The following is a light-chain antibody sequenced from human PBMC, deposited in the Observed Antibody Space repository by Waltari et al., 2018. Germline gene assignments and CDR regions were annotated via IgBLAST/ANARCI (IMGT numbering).Light chain of an antibody. CDR1: QNVLFISNNKNY. CDR2: WAS. J-gene: IGKJ2*01. V-gene: IGKV4-1*01. Sequence: DIVMTQSPDSLAVSLGERATINCKSSQNVLFISNNKNYLAWYQKKPGQAPQLLIYWASTRESGVPDRFSGSRSGTDFTLTISNLQAEDVAVYYCQQYYSTLPYTFGQGTKLEIK. CDR3: QQYYSTLPYT.